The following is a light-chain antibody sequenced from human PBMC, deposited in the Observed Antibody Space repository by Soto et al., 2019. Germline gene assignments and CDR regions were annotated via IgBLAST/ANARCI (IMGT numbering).Light chain of an antibody. CDR3: CSYTSLSSVV. Sequence: QPASVSGSPGQSITISCTGTSSDVGGYNHVSWYQHPPGRAPKLILFGVSDRPSGVSHRFSGSKSGNTASLTISGLQAEDEADYYCCSYTSLSSVVFGGGTKVTVL. CDR2: GVS. CDR1: SSDVGGYNH. J-gene: IGLJ2*01. V-gene: IGLV2-14*01.